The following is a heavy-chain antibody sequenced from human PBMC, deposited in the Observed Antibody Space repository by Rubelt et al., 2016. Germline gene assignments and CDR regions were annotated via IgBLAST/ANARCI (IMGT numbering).Heavy chain of an antibody. J-gene: IGHJ4*02. CDR3: ARAYYDFWSGYAGGAYYFDY. CDR2: IIPIFGTA. V-gene: IGHV1-69*05. Sequence: GGIIPIFGTANYAQKFQGRVTMTTDTSTSTAYMELRSLRSDDTAVYYCARAYYDFWSGYAGGAYYFDYWGQGTLVTVSS. D-gene: IGHD3-3*01.